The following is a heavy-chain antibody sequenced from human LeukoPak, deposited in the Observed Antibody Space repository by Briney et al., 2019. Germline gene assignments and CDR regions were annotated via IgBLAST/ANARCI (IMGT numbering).Heavy chain of an antibody. CDR3: ARCIAAAGTPYYYYYGMDV. CDR1: GYTFTIYA. Sequence: ASVKVSLKGSGYTFTIYAMHWVRQGPGQRHEWVGWINAGNGNTRYSQKFQGRVTITTDTSASTAYMELSSLRSEDTAVYYCARCIAAAGTPYYYYYGMDVWGQGTTVTVSS. J-gene: IGHJ6*02. CDR2: INAGNGNT. V-gene: IGHV1-3*01. D-gene: IGHD6-13*01.